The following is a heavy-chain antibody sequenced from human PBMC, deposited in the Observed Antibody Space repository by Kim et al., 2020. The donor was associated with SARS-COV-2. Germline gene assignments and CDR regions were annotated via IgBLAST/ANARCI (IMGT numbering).Heavy chain of an antibody. V-gene: IGHV3-33*01. CDR3: VLAIWNGDVAFFVP. Sequence: GGSLRLSCAASGFYFPTYGMHWLRRAPGKGLEWVAVIWNDGSPKYYADSVRGRFTISSDTSKTILYLPMNRLIVEDTALYYCVLAIWNGDVAFFVPWGQG. CDR2: IWNDGSPK. CDR1: GFYFPTYG. J-gene: IGHJ5*02. D-gene: IGHD3-3*01.